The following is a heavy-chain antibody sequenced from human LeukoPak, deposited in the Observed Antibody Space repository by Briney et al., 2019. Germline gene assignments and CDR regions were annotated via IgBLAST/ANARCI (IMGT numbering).Heavy chain of an antibody. V-gene: IGHV4-39*01. Sequence: SETLSLTCTVSGASFSSSTYYWGWIRQPPGKGLVWIGRIYYSGSPYYSPYLKSRVTMSVDTSKNQFSLKLSSVTAADTAVYYCARHAGGISATGTRPFDYWGQGTLVTVSS. J-gene: IGHJ4*02. CDR1: GASFSSSTYY. CDR3: ARHAGGISATGTRPFDY. D-gene: IGHD6-13*01. CDR2: IYYSGSP.